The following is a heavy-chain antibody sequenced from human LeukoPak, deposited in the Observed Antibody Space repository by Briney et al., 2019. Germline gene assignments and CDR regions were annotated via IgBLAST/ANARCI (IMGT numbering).Heavy chain of an antibody. J-gene: IGHJ4*02. CDR2: IDWDGDI. V-gene: IGHV2-70*17. D-gene: IGHD3-3*01. CDR3: ARGRSGYYYGLDY. CDR1: GFSLSTSAMC. Sequence: SGPALVKPTQTLTLTCTFSGFSLSTSAMCVSWIRQPPGKALEWLARIDWDGDIFYTPSLRTRLTISKDTSKNQVVLTMTNMDPVDTATYYCARGRSGYYYGLDYWGQGTLVTVSS.